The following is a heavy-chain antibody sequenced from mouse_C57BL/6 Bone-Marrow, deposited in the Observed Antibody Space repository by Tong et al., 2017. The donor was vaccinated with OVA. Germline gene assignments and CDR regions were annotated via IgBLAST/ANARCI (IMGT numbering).Heavy chain of an antibody. V-gene: IGHV5-2*01. CDR3: MVTTVDY. CDR2: INSDGGST. Sequence: EVQLQESGGGLVQPGESLKLSCESNEYEFPSHDMSWVRKTPEKRLELVAAINSDGGSTYYPDTMERRFIISRDNAKKTPYLQMSSLRSEDTASSAIMVTTVDYWGQGTTLTVSS. J-gene: IGHJ2*01. CDR1: EYEFPSHD. D-gene: IGHD2-2*01.